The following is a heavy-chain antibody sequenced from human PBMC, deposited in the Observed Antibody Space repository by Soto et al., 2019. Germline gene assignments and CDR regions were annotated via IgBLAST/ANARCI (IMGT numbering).Heavy chain of an antibody. CDR2: INPSGGST. V-gene: IGHV1-46*01. D-gene: IGHD3-22*01. J-gene: IGHJ3*02. Sequence: GASVKVSCKASGYTFTSYYMHWVRQAPGQGLEWMGIINPSGGSTSYAQKSQGRVTMTRDTSTSTVYMELSSLRSEDTAVYYCARGAYDSSGYSSDAFDIWGQGTMVTVSS. CDR3: ARGAYDSSGYSSDAFDI. CDR1: GYTFTSYY.